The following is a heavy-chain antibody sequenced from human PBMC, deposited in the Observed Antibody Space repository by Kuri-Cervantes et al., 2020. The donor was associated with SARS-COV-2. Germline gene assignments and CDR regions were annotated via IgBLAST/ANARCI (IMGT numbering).Heavy chain of an antibody. Sequence: GGSLRLSCAASGFTFSSYGMHWVRQAPGKGLEWVAVIWYDGSNKYYADSVKGRFTISRDNSKNTLYLQMNSLRAEDTAVYYCARSQVRGTVTTRLGYWGQGTLVTVSS. V-gene: IGHV3-33*01. CDR2: IWYDGSNK. D-gene: IGHD4-17*01. CDR3: ARSQVRGTVTTRLGY. CDR1: GFTFSSYG. J-gene: IGHJ4*02.